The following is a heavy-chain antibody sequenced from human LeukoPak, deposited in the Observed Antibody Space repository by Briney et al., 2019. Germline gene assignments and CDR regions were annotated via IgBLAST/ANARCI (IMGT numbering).Heavy chain of an antibody. D-gene: IGHD6-25*01. Sequence: GESLKISCKGSGYSFTSYWIGWVRQMPGEGLEWMGIIYPSDSDTRYSPSFQGQVTISADKSINTAYLQWSSLQASDTAIYYCARRAADAFDFWGQGTMVTVSS. CDR1: GYSFTSYW. CDR3: ARRAADAFDF. V-gene: IGHV5-51*01. CDR2: IYPSDSDT. J-gene: IGHJ3*01.